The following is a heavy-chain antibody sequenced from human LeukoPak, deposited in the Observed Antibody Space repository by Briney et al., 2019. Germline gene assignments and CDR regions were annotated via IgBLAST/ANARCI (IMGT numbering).Heavy chain of an antibody. J-gene: IGHJ4*02. Sequence: GGSLRLSCAASGFTFSSYAMHWVRQAPGKGLEWVAVISYDGSNKYYADSVKGRFTISRDNSKNTLYLQMNSLRAEDTAVYYCARDGCDYWGQGTLVTVSS. CDR3: ARDGCDY. D-gene: IGHD6-19*01. V-gene: IGHV3-30-3*01. CDR2: ISYDGSNK. CDR1: GFTFSSYA.